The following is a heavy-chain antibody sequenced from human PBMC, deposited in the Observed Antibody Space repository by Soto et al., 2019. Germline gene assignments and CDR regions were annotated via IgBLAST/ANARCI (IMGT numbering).Heavy chain of an antibody. CDR1: GFTFTNYV. CDR3: AKGFGYCFEY. J-gene: IGHJ4*02. V-gene: IGHV3-23*01. CDR2: SSGSGGDT. D-gene: IGHD3-10*01. Sequence: EVQLLESGGGLVQPGGSLRVSCAASGFTFTNYVMRWVRQAPGKGLEWVSSSGSGGDTHYADSVRGRFTISRDNSKNTLYLQMNSLRAEDTAVYYCAKGFGYCFEYWGQGTLVTVSS.